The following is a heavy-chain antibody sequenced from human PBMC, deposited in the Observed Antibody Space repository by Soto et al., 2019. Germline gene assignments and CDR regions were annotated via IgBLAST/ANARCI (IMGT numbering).Heavy chain of an antibody. CDR1: GGTFSSYT. V-gene: IGHV1-69*02. D-gene: IGHD4-4*01. J-gene: IGHJ3*02. CDR3: AQGIMTTVTSKAFDI. CDR2: IIPILGIA. Sequence: SVKVSCKASGGTFSSYTISWVRQAPGQGLEWMGRIIPILGIANYAQKFQGRVTITADKSTSTAYMELSSLRSEDTAVYYCAQGIMTTVTSKAFDIWGQGTRVTVSS.